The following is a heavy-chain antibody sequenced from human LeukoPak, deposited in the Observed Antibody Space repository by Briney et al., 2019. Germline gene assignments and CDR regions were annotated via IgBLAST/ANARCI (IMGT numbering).Heavy chain of an antibody. CDR2: IKQDGSEK. D-gene: IGHD3-22*01. J-gene: IGHJ4*02. CDR1: GFTFCIYW. V-gene: IGHV3-7*01. CDR3: ARGFSGYYYDLFDY. Sequence: PGGSLRLSCAASGFTFCIYWMSWVRQAPGKGLEWVANIKQDGSEKYYVDSVKGRFTISRDNAKNSLYLQMNSLRAEDTAVYYCARGFSGYYYDLFDYWGQGTLVTVSS.